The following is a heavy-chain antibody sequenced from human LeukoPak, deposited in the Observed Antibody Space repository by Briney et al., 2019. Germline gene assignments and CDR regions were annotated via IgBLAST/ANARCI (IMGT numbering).Heavy chain of an antibody. CDR2: INLNSGKT. CDR3: ARVTGSIDY. D-gene: IGHD1-26*01. J-gene: IGHJ4*02. Sequence: ASVTVSYKASGYTFTSYDINWVRQATGQGREGMGWINLNSGKTGYAQNLQVRLTVTRDTSINTAYMELSTLRSEDTAIYYCARVTGSIDYWGQGTLVTVSS. CDR1: GYTFTSYD. V-gene: IGHV1-8*01.